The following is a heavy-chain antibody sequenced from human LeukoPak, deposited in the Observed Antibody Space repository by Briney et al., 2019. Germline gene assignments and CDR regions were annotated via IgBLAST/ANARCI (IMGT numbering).Heavy chain of an antibody. Sequence: SETLSLTCTVSGGSISSGSYYWSWIRQPAGKGLEWIGRIYTSGSTNYNPSLKSRVTISVDTSENQFSLKLSSVTAADTAVYYCAREKLLAYDYWGQGTLVTVSS. V-gene: IGHV4-61*02. CDR2: IYTSGST. CDR1: GGSISSGSYY. J-gene: IGHJ4*02. CDR3: AREKLLAYDY. D-gene: IGHD1-26*01.